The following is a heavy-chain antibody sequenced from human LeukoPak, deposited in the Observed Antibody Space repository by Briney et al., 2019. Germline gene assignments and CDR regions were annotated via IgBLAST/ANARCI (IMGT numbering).Heavy chain of an antibody. Sequence: QPGGSLRLSCAASGFTFSSFQMTWVRQAPGKGLEWVSYIGGGDSQIFYADSVKGRFTISSDNAKNSLYLQMSSLRPEDTAIYYCARWGHSDYSSFPTKFDCWGQGTLVTVSS. J-gene: IGHJ4*02. D-gene: IGHD5-12*01. V-gene: IGHV3-48*03. CDR3: ARWGHSDYSSFPTKFDC. CDR1: GFTFSSFQ. CDR2: IGGGDSQI.